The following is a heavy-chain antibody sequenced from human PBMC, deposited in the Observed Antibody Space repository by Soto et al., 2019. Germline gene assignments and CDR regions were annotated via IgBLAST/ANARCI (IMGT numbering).Heavy chain of an antibody. J-gene: IGHJ4*02. CDR1: GFSLSTSGMC. CDR3: ARGVGDLLWKARPYYFDY. V-gene: IGHV2-70*01. CDR2: IDWDDDK. Sequence: EAGPTLGNATQTLTLTCTFSGFSLSTSGMCVSWIRQPPGKALEWLALIDWDDDKYYSTSLKTRLTISKDTSKNQVVLTMTNMDPVDTATYYCARGVGDLLWKARPYYFDYWGQGTLVTVSS. D-gene: IGHD3-10*01.